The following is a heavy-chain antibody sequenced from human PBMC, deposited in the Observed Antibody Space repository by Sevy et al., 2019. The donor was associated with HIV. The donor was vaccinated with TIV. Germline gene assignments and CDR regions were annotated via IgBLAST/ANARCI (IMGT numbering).Heavy chain of an antibody. CDR3: AKEGSSDYYDSSGQDITFDY. V-gene: IGHV3-33*06. CDR2: IWYDGSNK. D-gene: IGHD3-22*01. J-gene: IGHJ4*02. Sequence: GGSLRLSCAASGFTFSSYGMHWVRQAPGKGLEWVAVIWYDGSNKYYADSVKGRFTISRDNSKNTLYLQMNSLRAEDTAVYYCAKEGSSDYYDSSGQDITFDYWGQGTLVTVSS. CDR1: GFTFSSYG.